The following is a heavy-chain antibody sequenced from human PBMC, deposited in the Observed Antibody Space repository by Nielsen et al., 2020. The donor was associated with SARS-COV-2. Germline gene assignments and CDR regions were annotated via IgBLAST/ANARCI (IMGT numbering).Heavy chain of an antibody. CDR3: AKDLRITMIVVVITTFGFDY. Sequence: GESLKISCAASGFTFRSHAMAWVRQAPGKGLEWVSAISSSGDKRYYADSVKGRFTISRDNSKNTLYLQMNSLRAEDTAVYYCAKDLRITMIVVVITTFGFDYWGQGTLVTVSS. CDR2: ISSSGDKR. D-gene: IGHD3-22*01. J-gene: IGHJ4*02. CDR1: GFTFRSHA. V-gene: IGHV3-23*01.